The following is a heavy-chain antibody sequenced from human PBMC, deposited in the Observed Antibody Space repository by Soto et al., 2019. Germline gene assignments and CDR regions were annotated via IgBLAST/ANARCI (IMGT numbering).Heavy chain of an antibody. D-gene: IGHD2-2*01. Sequence: GGSLRLSCAASGFTFSSYSMNWVRQAPGKGLEWVSYISSSSSTIYYADSVKGRFTISRDNAKNSLYLQMNSLRAEDTAVYYCARGRYQLLFFRVGFDYWGQGTLVTVSS. V-gene: IGHV3-48*01. CDR2: ISSSSSTI. CDR3: ARGRYQLLFFRVGFDY. J-gene: IGHJ4*02. CDR1: GFTFSSYS.